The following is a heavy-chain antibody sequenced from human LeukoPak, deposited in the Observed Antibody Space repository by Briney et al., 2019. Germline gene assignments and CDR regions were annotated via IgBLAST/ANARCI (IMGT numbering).Heavy chain of an antibody. CDR2: IYSGGST. CDR3: ARGPYVKYSSSWYSDYYGMDV. D-gene: IGHD6-13*01. Sequence: PGGSLRLSCAASGFTVSSNYMSWVRQAPGKGLEWVSVIYSGGSTYYADSVKGRFTISRDNSKNTLYLQMNSLRAEDTAVYYCARGPYVKYSSSWYSDYYGMDVWGQGTTVTVSS. J-gene: IGHJ6*02. V-gene: IGHV3-66*01. CDR1: GFTVSSNY.